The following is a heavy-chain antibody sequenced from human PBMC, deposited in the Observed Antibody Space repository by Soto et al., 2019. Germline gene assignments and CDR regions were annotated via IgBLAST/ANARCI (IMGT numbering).Heavy chain of an antibody. D-gene: IGHD1-26*01. CDR3: ARGEASSSVGHYYSGMDV. V-gene: IGHV3-30*03. Sequence: GGSLRLSCAASGFTISNYGMNWVRQAPGKGLEWAAVISYDGSNKYYADSVKGRFTISRDNSKNTLYLQMDSLRGEDTAVYHCARGEASSSVGHYYSGMDVWGQGTTVTVSS. CDR2: ISYDGSNK. CDR1: GFTISNYG. J-gene: IGHJ6*02.